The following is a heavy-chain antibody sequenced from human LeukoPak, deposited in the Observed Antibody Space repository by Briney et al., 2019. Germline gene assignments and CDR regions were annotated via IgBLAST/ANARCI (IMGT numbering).Heavy chain of an antibody. D-gene: IGHD3-10*01. Sequence: GGSLRLSCAASRFTFSSYAMHWVRQAPGKGLEWVAVISYDGSNKYYADSVRGRFTISRDNSKNTLYPQMNSLRAEDTAVYYCAREFKAITGYGSGTSGSWFDPWGQGTLVTVSS. CDR2: ISYDGSNK. CDR1: RFTFSSYA. J-gene: IGHJ5*02. CDR3: AREFKAITGYGSGTSGSWFDP. V-gene: IGHV3-30-3*01.